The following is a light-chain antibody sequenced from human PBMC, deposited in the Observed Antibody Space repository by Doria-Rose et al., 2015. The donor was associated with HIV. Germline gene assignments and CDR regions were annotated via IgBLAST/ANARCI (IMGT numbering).Light chain of an antibody. V-gene: IGKV1-39*01. CDR2: AAS. Sequence: TQSPSSLSASVGDRVTITCRASQNINRFLNWYQQKPGKVPKVLIYAASSLQSGVPSRFSGSGSWTDFTLTISSLQPEDFATYYCQQSFSTPRTFGQGTKVEIK. CDR1: QNINRF. J-gene: IGKJ1*01. CDR3: QQSFSTPRT.